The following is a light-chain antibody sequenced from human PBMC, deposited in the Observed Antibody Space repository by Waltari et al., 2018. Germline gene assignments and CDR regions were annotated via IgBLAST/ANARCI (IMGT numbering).Light chain of an antibody. Sequence: QSVLTQPPSVSGAPAQRVPISCPGSSSNIGAAHDFHWSPLFPGRAPKLLISGSRNRPSGVPARFSGSKSGTSASLAITGLQAEDEADYYCQSFDSSLGGVLFGGGTQLTVL. CDR2: GSR. CDR1: SSNIGAAHD. J-gene: IGLJ2*01. V-gene: IGLV1-40*01. CDR3: QSFDSSLGGVL.